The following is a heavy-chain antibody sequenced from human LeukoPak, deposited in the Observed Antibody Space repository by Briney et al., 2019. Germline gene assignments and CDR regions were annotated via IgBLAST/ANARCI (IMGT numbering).Heavy chain of an antibody. J-gene: IGHJ4*02. CDR2: IYYSGST. V-gene: IGHV4-31*03. Sequence: SQTLSLTCTVSGGSISSGGYYWSWIRQHPGKGLEWIGYIYYSGSTYYNPSLKSRVTISVDTSKNQFSLKLSSVTAADTAVYYCAGRDPLGGTIDYWGQGTLVTVSS. CDR1: GGSISSGGYY. CDR3: AGRDPLGGTIDY. D-gene: IGHD2-15*01.